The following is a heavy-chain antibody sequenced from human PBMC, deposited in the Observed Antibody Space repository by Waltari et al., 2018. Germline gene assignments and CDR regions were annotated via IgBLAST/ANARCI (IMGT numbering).Heavy chain of an antibody. D-gene: IGHD5-12*01. Sequence: QVQLQESGPGLVKPSQTLSLTCTVSGGSISSGGYYWSWIRQHPGKGLEWIGYIYDSWSTYYNPSLKRRVTISVDTSKNQFSLKLSSVTAADTAVYYCARVGRDGYNSDYWGQGTLVTVSS. CDR2: IYDSWST. J-gene: IGHJ4*02. CDR1: GGSISSGGYY. CDR3: ARVGRDGYNSDY. V-gene: IGHV4-31*03.